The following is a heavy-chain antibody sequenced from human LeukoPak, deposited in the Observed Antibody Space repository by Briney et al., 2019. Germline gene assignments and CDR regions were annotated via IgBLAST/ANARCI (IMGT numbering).Heavy chain of an antibody. CDR2: IYYSGST. V-gene: IGHV4-59*12. J-gene: IGHJ5*02. CDR1: GGSISSYY. CDR3: ARGTGTTVNWFDP. D-gene: IGHD1-1*01. Sequence: SETLSLTCTVSGGSISSYYWSWIRQPPGKGLEWIGYIYYSGSTNYNPSLKSRVTMSVDTSKNQFSLKLSSVTAADTAVYYCARGTGTTVNWFDPWGQGTLVTVSS.